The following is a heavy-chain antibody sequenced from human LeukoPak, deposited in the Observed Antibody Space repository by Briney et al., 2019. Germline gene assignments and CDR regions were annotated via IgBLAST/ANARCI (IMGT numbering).Heavy chain of an antibody. V-gene: IGHV4-39*07. CDR3: ARERGVRRSKYSSDVFFQDY. CDR2: IYYSGST. D-gene: IGHD6-25*01. Sequence: SETLSLTCTVSGGSISSSNYYWGWIRQPPGKGLEWIGSIYYSGSTYYNPSLKSRVTISVDTSKTQFSLKLSSVTAADTAVYYCARERGVRRSKYSSDVFFQDYWGQGTLVTVSS. J-gene: IGHJ4*02. CDR1: GGSISSSNYY.